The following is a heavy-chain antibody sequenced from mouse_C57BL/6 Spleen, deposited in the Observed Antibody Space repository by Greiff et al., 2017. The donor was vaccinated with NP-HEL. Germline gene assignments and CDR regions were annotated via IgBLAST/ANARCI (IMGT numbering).Heavy chain of an antibody. J-gene: IGHJ3*01. CDR2: INPNNGGT. CDR3: ALYSNFY. V-gene: IGHV1-26*01. D-gene: IGHD2-5*01. CDR1: GYTFTDYY. Sequence: EVKLQQSGPELVKPGASVKISCKASGYTFTDYYMNWVKQSHGKSLEWIGDINPNNGGTSYNQKFKGKATLTVDKSSSTAYMELRSLTSEDSAVYFCALYSNFYWGQGTLVTVSA.